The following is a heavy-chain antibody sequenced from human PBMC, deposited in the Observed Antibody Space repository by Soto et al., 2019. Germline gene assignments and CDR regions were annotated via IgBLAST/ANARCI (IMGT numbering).Heavy chain of an antibody. CDR2: IIPIFGTA. CDR3: ARDRGPSSGYYPYWFDP. Sequence: QVQLVQSGAEVKKPGSSVKVSCKASGGTFSSYAITWVRQAPGQGLEWMGGIIPIFGTANYAQKFQGRVTFNADESTSTAYMELSSLRSEDTAVYYCARDRGPSSGYYPYWFDPWGQGTLVTVSS. CDR1: GGTFSSYA. D-gene: IGHD3-22*01. J-gene: IGHJ5*02. V-gene: IGHV1-69*12.